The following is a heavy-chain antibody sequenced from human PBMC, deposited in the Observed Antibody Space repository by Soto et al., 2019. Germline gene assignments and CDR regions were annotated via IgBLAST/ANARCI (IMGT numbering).Heavy chain of an antibody. V-gene: IGHV3-53*01. CDR1: GFSVSSNY. D-gene: IGHD3-22*01. CDR2: LYTDGRA. CDR3: ARGLGRDYHDNRVHFNLDY. Sequence: GGSLRLSCAASGFSVSSNYLTWVRQAPGKGLKWVSVLYTDGRAYYADSVKGRFTISTDNSKNSVYLQMNTLRDEDTALYYCARGLGRDYHDNRVHFNLDYWGQGTLVTVSS. J-gene: IGHJ4*02.